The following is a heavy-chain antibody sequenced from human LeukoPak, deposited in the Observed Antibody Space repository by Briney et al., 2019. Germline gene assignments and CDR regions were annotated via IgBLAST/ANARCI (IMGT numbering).Heavy chain of an antibody. CDR1: GFTFSNYW. D-gene: IGHD1-26*01. CDR3: ATDKRVGASPHEY. V-gene: IGHV3-7*01. CDR2: IQQDGSAK. J-gene: IGHJ4*02. Sequence: GGSLRLSCAASGFTFSNYWMSWVRQAPGKGLEWVASIQQDGSAKRYMGSVEGRFTISRDNDKNSLFLQMNSLRAEDTAVYFCATDKRVGASPHEYWGPGTLVTISS.